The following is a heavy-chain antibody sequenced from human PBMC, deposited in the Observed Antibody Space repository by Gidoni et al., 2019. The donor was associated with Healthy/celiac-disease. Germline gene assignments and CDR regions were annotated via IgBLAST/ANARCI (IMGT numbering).Heavy chain of an antibody. CDR3: AKDMYHGAVVVPAAIDY. CDR2: ISWNSGSI. CDR1: GFTFADYA. D-gene: IGHD2-2*01. Sequence: EVQLVEAGGGLVQPGRSLRLSCAASGFTFADYAMHWVRQAPGKGREWVSGISWNSGSIGYADSVKGRFTISRDTAKNSLYLQMNSLRAEDTALYYCAKDMYHGAVVVPAAIDYWGQGTLVTVSS. J-gene: IGHJ4*02. V-gene: IGHV3-9*01.